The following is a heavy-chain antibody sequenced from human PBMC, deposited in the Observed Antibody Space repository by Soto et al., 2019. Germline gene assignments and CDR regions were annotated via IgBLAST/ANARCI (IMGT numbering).Heavy chain of an antibody. Sequence: ASVKVSCKASGYTFTSYGISWVRQAPGQGLEWMGWISAYNGNKNYAQKLQGRVTMTTDTSTSTAYMELRSMRSDDTAVYYCARGQTVWFGELNAFDIWGQGTMVTVSS. J-gene: IGHJ3*02. D-gene: IGHD3-10*01. V-gene: IGHV1-18*01. CDR3: ARGQTVWFGELNAFDI. CDR1: GYTFTSYG. CDR2: ISAYNGNK.